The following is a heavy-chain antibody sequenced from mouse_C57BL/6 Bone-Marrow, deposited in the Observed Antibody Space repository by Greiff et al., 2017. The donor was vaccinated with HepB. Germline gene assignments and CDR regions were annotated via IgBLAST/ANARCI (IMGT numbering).Heavy chain of an antibody. CDR3: ARGGGCGYDGGYAMDY. CDR2: INYDGSST. CDR1: GFTFSDYY. D-gene: IGHD2-2*01. J-gene: IGHJ4*01. V-gene: IGHV5-16*01. Sequence: EVKVVESEGGLVQPGSSMKLSCTASGFTFSDYYMAWVRQVPEKGLEWVANINYDGSSTYYLDSLKSRFIIARDNAKNILYLQMSSLKSEDTATYYCARGGGCGYDGGYAMDYWGQVTSVTVSS.